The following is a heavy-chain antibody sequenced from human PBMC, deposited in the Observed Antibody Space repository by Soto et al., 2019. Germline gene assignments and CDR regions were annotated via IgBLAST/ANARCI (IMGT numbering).Heavy chain of an antibody. CDR2: IWDDGSNN. CDR1: GFTFRNYG. V-gene: IGHV3-33*01. Sequence: GGSLRLSCAASGFTFRNYGMHWVRQAPGEGLEWVASIWDDGSNNKYEDSVKGRFTISRDNFQNTLYLQMNSLRAEDTAVYYCARDRNYMDVWGKGTTVTVSS. J-gene: IGHJ6*03. CDR3: ARDRNYMDV.